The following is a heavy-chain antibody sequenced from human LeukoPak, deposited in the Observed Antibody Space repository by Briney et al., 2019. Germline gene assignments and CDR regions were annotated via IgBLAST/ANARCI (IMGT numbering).Heavy chain of an antibody. V-gene: IGHV1-46*01. Sequence: ASVKASCKASGYTFTSYYMHWVRQAPGQGLEWMGIINPSGGSTSYAQKFQGRVTMTRDTSISTAYMELSRLRSDDTAVYYCARASNYYDSSGYYIVWGQGTLVTVSS. CDR2: INPSGGST. CDR3: ARASNYYDSSGYYIV. J-gene: IGHJ4*02. CDR1: GYTFTSYY. D-gene: IGHD3-22*01.